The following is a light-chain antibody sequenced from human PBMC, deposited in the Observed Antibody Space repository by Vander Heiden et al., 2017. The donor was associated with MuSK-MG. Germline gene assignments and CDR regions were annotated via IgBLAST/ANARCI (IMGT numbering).Light chain of an antibody. CDR3: QQSYSTPYT. V-gene: IGKV1-39*01. CDR2: DAS. J-gene: IGKJ2*01. Sequence: DIPMTQSPSSLSASVGDRVNHPFPAGQSISSQLNWYQQKQGKAPNLLIYDASSLKSGVPSRFSASGSGADFTLTISSLQPEDFATYYCQQSYSTPYTFGQGTKLEIK. CDR1: QSISSQ.